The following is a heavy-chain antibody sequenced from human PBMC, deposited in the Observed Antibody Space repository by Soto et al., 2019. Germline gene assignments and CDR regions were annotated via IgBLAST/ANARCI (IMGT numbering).Heavy chain of an antibody. V-gene: IGHV3-30*18. D-gene: IGHD3-3*01. CDR2: ISYDGSNK. CDR1: GFTFSSYG. Sequence: ESGGGVVQPGRSLRLSCAASGFTFSSYGMHWVRQAPGKGLEWVAVISYDGSNKYYADSVKGRFTISRDNSKNTLYLQMNSLRAEDTAVYYCAKGDTIFGVVTYYYFDYWGQGTLVTVSS. J-gene: IGHJ4*02. CDR3: AKGDTIFGVVTYYYFDY.